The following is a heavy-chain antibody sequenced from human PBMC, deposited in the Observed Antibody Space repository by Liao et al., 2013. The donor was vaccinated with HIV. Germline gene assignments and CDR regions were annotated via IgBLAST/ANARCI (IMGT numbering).Heavy chain of an antibody. CDR2: IYTSGST. CDR1: GGSITSGSYY. CDR3: ARSVVIADGFDP. J-gene: IGHJ5*02. D-gene: IGHD2-21*01. V-gene: IGHV4-61*02. Sequence: QVQLRESGPGLVRPSQTLSLTCSVSGGSITSGSYYWSWIRQPAGKGLEWIGRIYTSGSTSYSPFLRSRVTISVDTSKNQFSLRLNSVTAADTAIYYCARSVVIADGFDPWGQGTLVTVSS.